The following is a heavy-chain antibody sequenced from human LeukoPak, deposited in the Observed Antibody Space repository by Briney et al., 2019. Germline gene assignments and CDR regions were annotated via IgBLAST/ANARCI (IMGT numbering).Heavy chain of an antibody. CDR3: AIGYGSGSFDY. J-gene: IGHJ4*02. V-gene: IGHV4-4*07. CDR2: IYTSRST. CDR1: GGSISSYY. D-gene: IGHD3-10*01. Sequence: SETLSLTCTVSGGSISSYYWSWIRQPAGKGLEWIGRIYTSRSTNYNPSLKSRVTISVDKSKNQFSLKLSSVTAADTAVYYCAIGYGSGSFDYWGQGTLVTVSS.